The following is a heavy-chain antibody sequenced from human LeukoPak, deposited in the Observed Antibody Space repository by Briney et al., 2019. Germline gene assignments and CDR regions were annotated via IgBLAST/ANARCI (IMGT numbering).Heavy chain of an antibody. D-gene: IGHD2-21*02. CDR1: GFTFSSYG. CDR2: IKQDGSEK. V-gene: IGHV3-7*01. CDR3: ARNGAPVVTAITPYYYYMDV. J-gene: IGHJ6*03. Sequence: PGRSLRLSCAASGFTFSSYGMHWVRQAPGKGLEWVANIKQDGSEKYYVDSVKGRFTISRDNAKNSLYLQMNSLRAEDTAVYYCARNGAPVVTAITPYYYYMDVWGKGTTVTVSS.